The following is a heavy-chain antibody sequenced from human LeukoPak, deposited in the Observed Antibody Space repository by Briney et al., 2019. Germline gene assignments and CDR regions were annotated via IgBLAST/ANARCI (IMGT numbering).Heavy chain of an antibody. J-gene: IGHJ6*02. Sequence: ASVKVSCKASGYTFTSFGISWVRQAPGQGLEWMGWISAYNGNTNYEQKFQGRVTMTTDTSTSTAYMELRSLRSDDTAVYYCARVSGFVSTVTAPYYYGMDVWGQGTTVTVSS. D-gene: IGHD4-11*01. CDR2: ISAYNGNT. CDR3: ARVSGFVSTVTAPYYYGMDV. V-gene: IGHV1-18*01. CDR1: GYTFTSFG.